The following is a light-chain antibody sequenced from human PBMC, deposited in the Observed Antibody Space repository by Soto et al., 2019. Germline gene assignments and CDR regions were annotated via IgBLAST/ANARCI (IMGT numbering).Light chain of an antibody. CDR3: QQRDGQPPYT. CDR2: DAS. CDR1: QSVRGY. Sequence: EIVLTQTPATQSLSPGESATLSCRASQSVRGYVDWYQQKPGQAPRLLIHDASNRATGIPARFGGSGSGTYFTLTISSLEPEDFAVYYCQQRDGQPPYTFGQGTMLQIK. V-gene: IGKV3-11*01. J-gene: IGKJ2*01.